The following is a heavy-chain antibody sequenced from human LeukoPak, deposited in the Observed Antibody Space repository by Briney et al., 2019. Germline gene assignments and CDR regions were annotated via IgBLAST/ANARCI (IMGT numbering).Heavy chain of an antibody. D-gene: IGHD6-6*01. CDR2: ISSSGSTI. J-gene: IGHJ4*01. Sequence: GGSLRLSCAASGFTFNDYYMSWIRQAPGKGLEWVSYISSSGSTIYYADSVKGRFTISRDNAKNSLYLQMNSLRAEDTAVYYCARERGIAARSFDYWAHGTLVTVSS. CDR3: ARERGIAARSFDY. V-gene: IGHV3-11*01. CDR1: GFTFNDYY.